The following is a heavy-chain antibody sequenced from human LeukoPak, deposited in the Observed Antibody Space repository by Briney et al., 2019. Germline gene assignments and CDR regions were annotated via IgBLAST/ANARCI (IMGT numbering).Heavy chain of an antibody. D-gene: IGHD3-9*01. CDR3: ARVGSDILTGKGVYYMDV. CDR1: GYTFTGYY. Sequence: ASVKVSCKASGYTFTGYYMHWVRQAPGQGLEWMGWINPNSGGTNYGQKFQGRVTMTRDTSISTAYMELSRLRSDDTAVYYCARVGSDILTGKGVYYMDVWGKGTTVTVSS. J-gene: IGHJ6*03. CDR2: INPNSGGT. V-gene: IGHV1-2*02.